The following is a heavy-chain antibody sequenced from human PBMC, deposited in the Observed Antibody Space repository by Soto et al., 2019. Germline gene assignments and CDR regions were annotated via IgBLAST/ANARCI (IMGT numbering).Heavy chain of an antibody. CDR3: AKSTWDDLPPSF. D-gene: IGHD1-26*01. J-gene: IGHJ4*02. CDR2: ISGSGGAT. V-gene: IGHV3-23*01. CDR1: GFGLSSYA. Sequence: VQLLESGGDLVQPGGSLRLSCAASGFGLSSYAVSWVRQAPGKGLEWVSVISGSGGATYYADSVKGRFTISRDNSKNTLYLQMNSVRAEDTAVYYCAKSTWDDLPPSFWGQGTPVTVSS.